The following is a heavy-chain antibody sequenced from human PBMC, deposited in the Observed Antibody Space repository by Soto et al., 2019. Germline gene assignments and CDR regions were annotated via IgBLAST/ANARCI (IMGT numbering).Heavy chain of an antibody. D-gene: IGHD6-13*01. V-gene: IGHV3-48*04. CDR3: ASTQSAAADHDAFDI. CDR2: ISSSSSTI. Sequence: GGSLRLSCAASGFTFSSYSMNWVRQAPGKGLEWVSYISSSSSTIYYADSVKGRFTISRDNAKNSLYLQMNSLRAEDTAVYDCASTQSAAADHDAFDIWGQGTMVTVSS. CDR1: GFTFSSYS. J-gene: IGHJ3*02.